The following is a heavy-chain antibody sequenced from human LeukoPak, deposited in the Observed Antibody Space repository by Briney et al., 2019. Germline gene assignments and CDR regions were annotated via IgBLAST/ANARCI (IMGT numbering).Heavy chain of an antibody. J-gene: IGHJ4*02. D-gene: IGHD3-10*01. CDR2: ISSSSSYI. CDR3: ARDFTPYYYGSGRIQAVDY. V-gene: IGHV3-21*01. CDR1: GFTFSSYS. Sequence: GGSLRLSCAASGFTFSSYSMNWVRQAPGKGLECVSSISSSSSYIYYADSVKGRFTISRDNAKNSLYLQMNSLRAEDTAVYYCARDFTPYYYGSGRIQAVDYWGQGTLVTVSS.